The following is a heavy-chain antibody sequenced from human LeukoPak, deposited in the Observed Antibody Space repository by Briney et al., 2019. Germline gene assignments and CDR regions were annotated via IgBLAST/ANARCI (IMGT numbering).Heavy chain of an antibody. J-gene: IGHJ3*02. Sequence: SETLSLTCTVSGGSISSSSYYWGWIRQPPGKGLEWIGYIYYSGSTNYNPSLKSRVTISVDTSKNQFSLKLSSVTAADTAVYYCARDLRFGVPLAFDIWGQGTMVTVSS. CDR1: GGSISSSSYY. V-gene: IGHV4-61*01. CDR2: IYYSGST. D-gene: IGHD3-10*01. CDR3: ARDLRFGVPLAFDI.